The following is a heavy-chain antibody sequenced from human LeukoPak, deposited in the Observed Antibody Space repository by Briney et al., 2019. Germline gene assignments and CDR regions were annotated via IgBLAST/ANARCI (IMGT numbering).Heavy chain of an antibody. D-gene: IGHD3-3*01. V-gene: IGHV1-46*01. CDR2: INPSGGST. J-gene: IGHJ5*02. CDR3: AREVTIFGVVSGENWFDP. Sequence: ASVTVSCKASGYTFTSYYMHWVRQAPGQGLEWMGIINPSGGSTSYAQKFQGRVTMTRDTSTSTVYMELSSLRSEDTAVYYCAREVTIFGVVSGENWFDPWGQGTLVTVSS. CDR1: GYTFTSYY.